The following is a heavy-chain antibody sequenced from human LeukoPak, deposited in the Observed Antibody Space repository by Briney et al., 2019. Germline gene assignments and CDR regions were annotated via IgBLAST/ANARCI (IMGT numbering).Heavy chain of an antibody. D-gene: IGHD3-22*01. V-gene: IGHV3-11*04. J-gene: IGHJ2*01. CDR2: ISSSGSTK. CDR1: GFTFNDYY. Sequence: RGSLRLSCAASGFTFNDYYMSWIRQAPGKGLEWVSYISSSGSTKHYADSVKGRFTFSRDNAKNSLYLQMNSLRAEDTAVYYCARGQIGWYFDLWGRGTLVTVSS. CDR3: ARGQIGWYFDL.